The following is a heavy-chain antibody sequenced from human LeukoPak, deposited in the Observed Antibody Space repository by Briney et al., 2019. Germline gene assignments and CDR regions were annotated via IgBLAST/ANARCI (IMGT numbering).Heavy chain of an antibody. CDR1: GGSISGYY. CDR2: INHSGST. V-gene: IGHV4-34*01. Sequence: SETLSLTCTVSGGSISGYYWSWIRQPPGKGLEWIGEINHSGSTNYNPSLKSRVTISVDTSKNQFSLKLSSVTAADTAVYYCASYCSSTSCQNYYYYGMDVWGQGTTVTVSS. J-gene: IGHJ6*02. CDR3: ASYCSSTSCQNYYYYGMDV. D-gene: IGHD2-2*01.